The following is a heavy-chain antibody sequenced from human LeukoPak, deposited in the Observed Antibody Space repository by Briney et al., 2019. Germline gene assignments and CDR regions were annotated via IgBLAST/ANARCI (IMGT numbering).Heavy chain of an antibody. Sequence: PSETLSLTCTVSDDSISSYYWSWIRQPPGKGPEWIAYIYSTGATSYNPSLRSRVSISLDTSKSHFSLKLSSVTVADTAVYFCARLKMGAYFDLWGRGTLVTASS. CDR3: ARLKMGAYFDL. D-gene: IGHD3-16*01. V-gene: IGHV4-59*08. CDR2: IYSTGAT. CDR1: DDSISSYY. J-gene: IGHJ2*01.